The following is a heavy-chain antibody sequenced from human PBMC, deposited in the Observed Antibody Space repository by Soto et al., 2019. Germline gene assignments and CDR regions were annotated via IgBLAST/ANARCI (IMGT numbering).Heavy chain of an antibody. CDR3: ARESGGGVAATSY. D-gene: IGHD1-26*01. CDR1: VYTFSNYG. Sequence: SVKVSCKASVYTFSNYGISWMRQVPGQGLEWMGWISAYNGKTNYTQKFQDRITMTTDTSTDTAYLELRSLRSDDTAVYYCARESGGGVAATSYWGQGTLVTASS. CDR2: ISAYNGKT. J-gene: IGHJ4*02. V-gene: IGHV1-18*01.